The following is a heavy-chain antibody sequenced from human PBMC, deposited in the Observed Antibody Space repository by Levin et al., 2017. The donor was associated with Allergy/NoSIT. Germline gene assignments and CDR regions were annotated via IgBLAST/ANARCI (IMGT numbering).Heavy chain of an antibody. CDR3: ARDRYCSSTSCYILDY. J-gene: IGHJ4*02. Sequence: SETLSLTCTVSGGSISSYYWSWIRQPAGKGLEWIGRIYTSGSTNYNPSLKSRVTMSVDTSKNQFSLKLSSVTAADTAVYYCARDRYCSSTSCYILDYWGQGTLVTVSS. D-gene: IGHD2-2*02. V-gene: IGHV4-4*07. CDR1: GGSISSYY. CDR2: IYTSGST.